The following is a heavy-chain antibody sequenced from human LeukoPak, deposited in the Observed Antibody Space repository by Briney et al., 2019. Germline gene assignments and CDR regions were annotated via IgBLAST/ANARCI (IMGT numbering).Heavy chain of an antibody. V-gene: IGHV3-48*03. Sequence: GGSLRLPCAASGFTFSSYEMNWVRQAPGKGLEWVSYISTSGTTIYYADSVKGRFTISRDNAKNSLYLQMNSLRADDTAVYYCAREGRGDYSSFFDYWGQGTLVTVSS. CDR2: ISTSGTTI. J-gene: IGHJ4*02. CDR1: GFTFSSYE. CDR3: AREGRGDYSSFFDY. D-gene: IGHD4-11*01.